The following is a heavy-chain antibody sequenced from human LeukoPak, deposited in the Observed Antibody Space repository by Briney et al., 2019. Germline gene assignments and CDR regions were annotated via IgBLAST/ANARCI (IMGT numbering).Heavy chain of an antibody. Sequence: GGSLRLSCAASGFTFTTYAMSWVRQASGKGLEWVSSVGGNGHHTYYADSVKGRFIISSDNPKNMVFLQMNGLRVEDTALYYCVKAVDSGGYNFERGANYWGQGTLVTVSS. CDR3: VKAVDSGGYNFERGANY. V-gene: IGHV3-23*01. CDR2: VGGNGHHT. J-gene: IGHJ4*02. CDR1: GFTFTTYA. D-gene: IGHD3-22*01.